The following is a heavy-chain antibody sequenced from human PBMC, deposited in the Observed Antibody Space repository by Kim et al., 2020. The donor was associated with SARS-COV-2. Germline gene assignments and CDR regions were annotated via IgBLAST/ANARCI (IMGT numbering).Heavy chain of an antibody. J-gene: IGHJ5*02. CDR2: IYYSGST. CDR3: ARVRCSGGACPLDP. CDR1: GGSISSSSYY. D-gene: IGHD2-15*01. Sequence: SETLSLTCTVSGGSISSSSYYWGWIRQPPGKGLEWIGSIYYSGSTYYNPSLKSRVTISVDTSKNQFSLKLNSVTAADTAVYYCARVRCSGGACPLDPWGQGTLVTVS. V-gene: IGHV4-39*01.